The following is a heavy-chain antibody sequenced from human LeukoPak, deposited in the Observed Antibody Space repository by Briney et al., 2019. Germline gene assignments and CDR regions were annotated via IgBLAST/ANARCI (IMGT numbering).Heavy chain of an antibody. CDR1: GFTFSSYS. D-gene: IGHD2-2*01. Sequence: GGSLRLSCAASGFTFSSYSMNWVSQAPGKGLEWVSSISSSSSHIYYADSVKGRFTISRDNAKNSLYLQMNSLRAEDTAVYYCARDGRDCSSSSCYLDYWGQGTLVTVSS. J-gene: IGHJ4*02. CDR2: ISSSSSHI. V-gene: IGHV3-21*01. CDR3: ARDGRDCSSSSCYLDY.